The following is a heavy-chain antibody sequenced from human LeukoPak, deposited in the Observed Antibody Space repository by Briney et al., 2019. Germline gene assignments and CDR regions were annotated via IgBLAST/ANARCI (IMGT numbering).Heavy chain of an antibody. CDR2: IKQDGSEK. CDR3: AREVGKRFVVVPAAPIYFDY. CDR1: GFTLSSYW. D-gene: IGHD2-2*01. V-gene: IGHV3-7*03. J-gene: IGHJ4*02. Sequence: GGSLRLSCAASGFTLSSYWMSWVRQAPGKGLEWVANIKQDGSEKYYVDSVKGRFTISRDNAKNSLYLQMNSLRAEDTAVYYCAREVGKRFVVVPAAPIYFDYWGQGTLVTVSS.